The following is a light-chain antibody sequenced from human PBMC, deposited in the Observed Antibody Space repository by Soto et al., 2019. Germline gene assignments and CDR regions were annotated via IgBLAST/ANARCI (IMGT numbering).Light chain of an antibody. V-gene: IGLV3-1*01. CDR1: KLGDKY. CDR2: QDS. CDR3: QAWDSSTAV. Sequence: SYERTQPPSVSLSPGQTASITCSGDKLGDKYACWYQQKPGQSPVLVIYQDSKRPSGIPERFSGSNSGNTATLTISGTQAMDEADYYCQAWDSSTAVFGGGTKLTV. J-gene: IGLJ2*01.